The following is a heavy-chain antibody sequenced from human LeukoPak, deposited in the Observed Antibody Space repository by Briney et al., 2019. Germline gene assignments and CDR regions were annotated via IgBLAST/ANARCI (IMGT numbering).Heavy chain of an antibody. CDR2: IYTSGST. CDR1: GGSISSYY. Sequence: TSETLSLTCTVSGGSISSYYWSWIRQPAGKGLEWIGRIYTSGSTNYNPSLKSRVTMSVDTSKNQFFLKLSSVTAADTAVYYCVQGRSWEAENWFDPWGQGTLVTVPS. CDR3: VQGRSWEAENWFDP. V-gene: IGHV4-4*07. J-gene: IGHJ5*02. D-gene: IGHD6-13*01.